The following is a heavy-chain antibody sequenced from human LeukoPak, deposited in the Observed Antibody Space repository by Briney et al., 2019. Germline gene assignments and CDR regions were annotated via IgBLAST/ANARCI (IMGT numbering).Heavy chain of an antibody. D-gene: IGHD6-13*01. CDR2: ISYDGSNK. CDR1: GFTFSSYA. V-gene: IGHV3-30-3*01. Sequence: PGGSLRLSCAASGFTFSSYAMHWVRQAPGKGLEWVAVISYDGSNKYYADSVKGRFTISRDNSKSTLYLQMNSLRAEDTAVYYCARPVNIAAAGREVNDSFDIWGQGTMVTVSS. J-gene: IGHJ3*02. CDR3: ARPVNIAAAGREVNDSFDI.